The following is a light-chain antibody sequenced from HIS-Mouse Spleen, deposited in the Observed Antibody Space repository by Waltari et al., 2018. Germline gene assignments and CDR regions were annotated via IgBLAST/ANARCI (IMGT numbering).Light chain of an antibody. CDR3: YSTDSSGNHRV. J-gene: IGLJ2*01. CDR2: ADR. V-gene: IGLV3-10*01. Sequence: SYELTQPPSVSVSPGQTARITCSGDALPKKYAYWYQQKSGQAPVLVNYADRQRPSGIAEGFSGSSSGTMATLTISGAQVEDEADYYCYSTDSSGNHRVFGGGTKLTVL. CDR1: ALPKKY.